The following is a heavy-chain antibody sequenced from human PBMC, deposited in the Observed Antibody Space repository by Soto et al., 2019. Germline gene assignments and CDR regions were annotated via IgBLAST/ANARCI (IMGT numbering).Heavy chain of an antibody. CDR1: GGTFSSYA. Sequence: SVKVSCKASGGTFSSYAISWVRQAPGQGLEWMGGIIPIFGTANYAQKFQGRVTITADESTSTAYMKLSSLRSEDTAVYYCARLTDHHDSADPLSQSTLGPGSS. CDR2: IIPIFGTA. J-gene: IGHJ5*02. V-gene: IGHV1-69*13. D-gene: IGHD3-22*01. CDR3: ARLTDHHDSADP.